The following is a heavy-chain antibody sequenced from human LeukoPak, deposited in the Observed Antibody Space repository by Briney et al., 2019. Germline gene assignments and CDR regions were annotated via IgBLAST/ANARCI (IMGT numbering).Heavy chain of an antibody. D-gene: IGHD5-12*01. CDR3: AKDGREWPRSLDY. V-gene: IGHV3-53*01. J-gene: IGHJ4*02. CDR1: GFTVSSNY. CDR2: IYSGGST. Sequence: SGGSLRLSCAASGFTVSSNYMSWVRQAPGKGLEWVSVIYSGGSTYYADSVKGRFTISRDNSKNTLYLQMNSLRAEDTAVYYCAKDGREWPRSLDYWGQGTLVTVSS.